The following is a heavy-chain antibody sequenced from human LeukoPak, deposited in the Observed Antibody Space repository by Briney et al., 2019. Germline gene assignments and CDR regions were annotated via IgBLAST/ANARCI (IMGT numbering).Heavy chain of an antibody. D-gene: IGHD3-16*01. CDR2: ITWNSDNI. CDR3: AKGGGGRLIYYYYMDV. Sequence: GRSLRLSCAPSGFTFDDYSMHWVRQAPREGLGWVSGITWNSDNIEYADSVKGRFTISRDNAKNSLYLQMNNLRAEDMALYYCAKGGGGRLIYYYYMDVWGKGTTVTVSS. CDR1: GFTFDDYS. J-gene: IGHJ6*03. V-gene: IGHV3-9*03.